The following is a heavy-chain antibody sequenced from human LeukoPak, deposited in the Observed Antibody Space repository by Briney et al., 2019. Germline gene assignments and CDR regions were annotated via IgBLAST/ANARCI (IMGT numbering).Heavy chain of an antibody. CDR1: GGSISSYY. Sequence: SETLSLTCTVSGGSISSYYWSWIRQPPGKGLEWIGYIYYSGSTYYNPSLKSRVTISVDTSKNQFSLKLSSVTAADTAVYYCATSGAFDIWGQGTMVTVSS. CDR3: ATSGAFDI. J-gene: IGHJ3*02. V-gene: IGHV4-59*06. CDR2: IYYSGST.